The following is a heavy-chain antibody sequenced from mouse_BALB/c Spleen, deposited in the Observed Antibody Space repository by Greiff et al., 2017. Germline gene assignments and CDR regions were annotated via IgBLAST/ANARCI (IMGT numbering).Heavy chain of an antibody. Sequence: QVQLKESGAELAKPGASVKMSCKASGYTFTSYWMHWVKQRPGQGLELIGYINPSTGYTEYNQKFKDKATLTADKSSSTAYMQLSSLTSEDSAVYYCARSYGNFDYWGQGTTLTVSS. CDR2: INPSTGYT. D-gene: IGHD2-1*01. CDR3: ARSYGNFDY. J-gene: IGHJ2*01. V-gene: IGHV1-7*01. CDR1: GYTFTSYW.